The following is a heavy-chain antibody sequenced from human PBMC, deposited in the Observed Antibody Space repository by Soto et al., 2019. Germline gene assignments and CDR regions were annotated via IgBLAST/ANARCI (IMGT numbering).Heavy chain of an antibody. CDR3: ARDQDFTLFCSGGSCYYYGMDV. V-gene: IGHV3-21*01. D-gene: IGHD2-15*01. CDR1: GFTFSSYS. CDR2: ISSSSSYI. J-gene: IGHJ6*02. Sequence: GGFLRLSCAASGFTFSSYSMNWVRQAPGKGLEWVSSISSSSSYIYYADSVKGRFTISRDNAKNSLYLQMNSLRAEDTAVYYCARDQDFTLFCSGGSCYYYGMDVWGQGTTVTVSS.